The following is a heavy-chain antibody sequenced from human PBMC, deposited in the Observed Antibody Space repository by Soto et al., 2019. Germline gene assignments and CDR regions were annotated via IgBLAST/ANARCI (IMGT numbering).Heavy chain of an antibody. V-gene: IGHV3-15*05. D-gene: IGHD3-22*01. CDR2: IKREADGGTA. CDR1: GFTFRNAW. J-gene: IGHJ4*02. Sequence: EVQLVESGGGLVKPGGSLTLSCTASGFTFRNAWMSWVRQAPGKGLEWVGRIKREADGGTADYAAPVKGRVTISRDDSKNTLFLQMSSLKTEDTAVYFCTTRLYYSDRSGHPRDCDYWGQGTLVTVSS. CDR3: TTRLYYSDRSGHPRDCDY.